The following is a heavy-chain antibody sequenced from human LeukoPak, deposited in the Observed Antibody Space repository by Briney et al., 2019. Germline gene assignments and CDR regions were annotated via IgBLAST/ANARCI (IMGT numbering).Heavy chain of an antibody. CDR1: GGTFSSYA. Sequence: GASVKFSCKASGGTFSSYAISWVRQAPGQGLEWMGGIIPIFGTANYAQKFQGRVTITTDESTSTAYMELSSLRSEDTAVYYCARNYSNGFDYWGQGTLVTVSS. V-gene: IGHV1-69*05. D-gene: IGHD4-11*01. CDR3: ARNYSNGFDY. J-gene: IGHJ4*02. CDR2: IIPIFGTA.